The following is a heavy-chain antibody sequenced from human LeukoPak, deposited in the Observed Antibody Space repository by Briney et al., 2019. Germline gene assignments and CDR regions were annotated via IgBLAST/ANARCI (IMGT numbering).Heavy chain of an antibody. J-gene: IGHJ4*02. CDR3: AREGVYYDFWSGYTFFDY. D-gene: IGHD3-3*01. V-gene: IGHV1-18*01. CDR2: ISAYNGNT. CDR1: GYTFTSYG. Sequence: ASVKVSCKASGYTFTSYGISWGRQAPGQGLEWMGGISAYNGNTNYAQKLQGRGTMTTDTSTSTAYMELRSLRSDDPAVYYCAREGVYYDFWSGYTFFDYWGQGTLVTVSS.